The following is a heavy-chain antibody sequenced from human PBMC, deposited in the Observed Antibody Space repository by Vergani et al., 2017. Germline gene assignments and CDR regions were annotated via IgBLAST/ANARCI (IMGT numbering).Heavy chain of an antibody. Sequence: QEQLLQPGGGVVQPGGSLRLSCIGSGYTFGHFDMHWVRQAPGKGLAWVAFIRYDGSNPQYIDSVKGRFTISRDNSKDTLFLQMNGLRPEDTGTYFCAKKGGSLYYYGVDVWGQGTTITVSS. J-gene: IGHJ6*02. V-gene: IGHV3-30*02. CDR2: IRYDGSNP. D-gene: IGHD1-26*01. CDR1: GYTFGHFD. CDR3: AKKGGSLYYYGVDV.